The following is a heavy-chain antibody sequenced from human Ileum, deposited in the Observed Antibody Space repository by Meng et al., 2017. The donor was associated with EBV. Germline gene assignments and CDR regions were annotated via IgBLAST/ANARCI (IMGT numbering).Heavy chain of an antibody. CDR1: GYTFTNYG. J-gene: IGHJ4*02. Sequence: QAQLLQSGGEVKKPXXSVKVSCKASGYTFTNYGITWVRQAPGQGLEWMGWINAYNGDTNYAQTLQGRVTMTTDTSTSTAYMELRSLRSDDTAVYYCARVEVGITSGDYWGQGTLVTVSS. D-gene: IGHD1-26*01. CDR3: ARVEVGITSGDY. CDR2: INAYNGDT. V-gene: IGHV1-18*01.